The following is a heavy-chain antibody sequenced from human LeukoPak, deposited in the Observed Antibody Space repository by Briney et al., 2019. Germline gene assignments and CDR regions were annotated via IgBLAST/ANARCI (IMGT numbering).Heavy chain of an antibody. J-gene: IGHJ4*02. CDR2: IWYDGSNK. CDR3: AKDPLGFCTRATCRYLDS. Sequence: PGGSLRLSCAASGFTFSNYGMHWVRQAPGKGLEWVAFIWYDGSNKYYVDSVKGRFTISRDNSENTLFLQMCSLRTEDTAVYYCAKDPLGFCTRATCRYLDSWGQGTLVTVSS. V-gene: IGHV3-30*02. CDR1: GFTFSNYG. D-gene: IGHD2-8*01.